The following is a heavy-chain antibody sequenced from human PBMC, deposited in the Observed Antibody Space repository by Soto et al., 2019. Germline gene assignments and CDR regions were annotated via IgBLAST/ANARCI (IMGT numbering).Heavy chain of an antibody. CDR3: ARDRPPPRNYDSSGYPSAFDI. Sequence: QVQLQESGPGLVKPSQTLSLTCTVSGGSISSGGYYWSWIRQHPGKGLEWIGYIYYSGSTYYNPSLKIRVTISVDTSKNQFSLKLSSVTAADTAVYYCARDRPPPRNYDSSGYPSAFDIWGQGTMVTVSS. CDR2: IYYSGST. V-gene: IGHV4-31*03. J-gene: IGHJ3*02. D-gene: IGHD3-22*01. CDR1: GGSISSGGYY.